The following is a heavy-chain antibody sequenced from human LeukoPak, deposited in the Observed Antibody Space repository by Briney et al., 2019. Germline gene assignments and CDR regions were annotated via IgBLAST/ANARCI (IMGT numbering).Heavy chain of an antibody. J-gene: IGHJ3*02. V-gene: IGHV3-23*01. CDR3: AKAKGGGIAVFDI. D-gene: IGHD6-19*01. CDR1: GFTFSSFA. Sequence: PGGSLRLSCAASGFTFSSFAMSWVRQAPGKGLEWVSALSSSSVVTFYADSVKGRFTISRDNSKNTLYLQMNSLRAEDTAVYYCAKAKGGGIAVFDIWGQGTMVTVSS. CDR2: LSSSSVVT.